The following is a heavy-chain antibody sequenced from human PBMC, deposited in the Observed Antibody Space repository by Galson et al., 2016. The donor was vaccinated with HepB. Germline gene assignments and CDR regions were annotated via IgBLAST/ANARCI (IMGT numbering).Heavy chain of an antibody. CDR1: GGSVSTDYY. D-gene: IGHD6-19*01. Sequence: SETLSLTCVVSGGSVSTDYYWGWIRQVPGRGLEWIGSIYSTGDTYYSPSLESRVTISVDMSKNQFSLRLNSVTAADTGVYYCATGIVVAGKYYYHYMDVWGKGTTVTVSS. V-gene: IGHV4-39*01. CDR3: ATGIVVAGKYYYHYMDV. CDR2: IYSTGDT. J-gene: IGHJ6*03.